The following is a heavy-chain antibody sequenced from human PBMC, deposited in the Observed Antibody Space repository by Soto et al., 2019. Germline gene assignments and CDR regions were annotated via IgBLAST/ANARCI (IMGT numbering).Heavy chain of an antibody. J-gene: IGHJ4*02. Sequence: EVHLLESGGGLVQPGGSLRLSCAAYGFSFNSYAMVWVRQAPGKGLEWVSVISARGGSSYFADSVKGRFTISRDNSKNVLSLEMNSLRAEDTAIYFCAKGSIAYSASVDNWGQGTLVLVSS. CDR3: AKGSIAYSASVDN. CDR2: ISARGGSS. CDR1: GFSFNSYA. D-gene: IGHD5-12*01. V-gene: IGHV3-23*01.